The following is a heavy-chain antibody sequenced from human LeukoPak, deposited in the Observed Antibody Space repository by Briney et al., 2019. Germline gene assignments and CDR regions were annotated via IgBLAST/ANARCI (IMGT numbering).Heavy chain of an antibody. CDR3: ARGLKIPAAPFDY. D-gene: IGHD2-2*01. CDR2: INPNSGGT. Sequence: ASVKVSCKASGYTFTGYYMHWVRQAPGQGLEWMGWINPNSGGTNYAQKFQGRVTMTRDTSNSTAYMELSRLRSDDTAVYYCARGLKIPAAPFDYWGQGTLVTVSS. J-gene: IGHJ4*02. V-gene: IGHV1-2*02. CDR1: GYTFTGYY.